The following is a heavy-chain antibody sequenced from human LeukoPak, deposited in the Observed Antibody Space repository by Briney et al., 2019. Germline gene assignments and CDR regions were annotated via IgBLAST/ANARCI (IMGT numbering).Heavy chain of an antibody. CDR2: ISYDGSNK. CDR1: GFTFSSYG. D-gene: IGHD3-22*01. CDR3: AKGAITMIVVVIVDY. Sequence: GGSLRLSCAASGFTFSSYGMHWVRQAPGKGLEWVAVISYDGSNKYYADSVKGRFTISRDNSKNTLYLQMNSLRAEDTAVYYCAKGAITMIVVVIVDYWGQGTLVTVSS. J-gene: IGHJ4*02. V-gene: IGHV3-30*18.